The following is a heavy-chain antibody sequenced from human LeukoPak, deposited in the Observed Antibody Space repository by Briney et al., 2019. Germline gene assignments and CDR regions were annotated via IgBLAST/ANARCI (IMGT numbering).Heavy chain of an antibody. V-gene: IGHV4-34*01. CDR3: ARGLYYTGASGH. CDR2: INHSGST. J-gene: IGHJ1*01. CDR1: GGSFSVYY. D-gene: IGHD3-10*01. Sequence: SETLSLTCAVYGGSFSVYYWSWIRQPPGKGLEWIGEINHSGSTNYNPSLKSRVTISVDTSKNQFSLKLSSVTAADTAVYYCARGLYYTGASGHWGQGTLVTVSS.